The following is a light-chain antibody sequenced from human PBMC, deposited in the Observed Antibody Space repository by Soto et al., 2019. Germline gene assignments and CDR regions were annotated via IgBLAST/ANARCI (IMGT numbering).Light chain of an antibody. V-gene: IGKV3-15*01. Sequence: ELLMTKSHPTLSMAPGGTATLFCLASHSVSSSLAWYQQKPGQAPRLLIHGASTRATGIPARFSGSGSGTEFTLTISSLQSEDFAVYYCQQYSDWRPQFGQGTKVDIK. J-gene: IGKJ1*01. CDR2: GAS. CDR3: QQYSDWRPQ. CDR1: HSVSSS.